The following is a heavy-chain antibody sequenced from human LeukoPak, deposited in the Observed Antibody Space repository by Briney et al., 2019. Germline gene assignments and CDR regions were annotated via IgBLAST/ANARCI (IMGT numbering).Heavy chain of an antibody. J-gene: IGHJ4*02. CDR2: ISASGRGT. CDR3: AKKSLIFGVVIPLFDY. Sequence: PGGPLRLSCAGSGFNFSSFVMTWVRQAPGKGLEWVSSISASGRGTYYADSVKGRFTISRDNSKNTLYLQVNSLRAEDTAVYHCAKKSLIFGVVIPLFDYWGQGTLVSVSS. V-gene: IGHV3-23*01. D-gene: IGHD3-3*01. CDR1: GFNFSSFV.